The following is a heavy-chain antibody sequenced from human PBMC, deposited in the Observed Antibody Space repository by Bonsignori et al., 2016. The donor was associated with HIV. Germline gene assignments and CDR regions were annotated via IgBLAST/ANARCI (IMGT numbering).Heavy chain of an antibody. CDR2: INTDESTT. Sequence: GGSLRLSCAASGFSFSDYWMHWVRQVPGEGLVWVSRINTDESTTNYAEFGKGRFTISRDNAKNTLYLQMNDLRAEDTAIYYCARAGGLSLYFWDLGGQGILVTVSS. CDR3: ARAGGLSLYFWDL. CDR1: GFSFSDYW. J-gene: IGHJ4*02. D-gene: IGHD3-16*02. V-gene: IGHV3-74*01.